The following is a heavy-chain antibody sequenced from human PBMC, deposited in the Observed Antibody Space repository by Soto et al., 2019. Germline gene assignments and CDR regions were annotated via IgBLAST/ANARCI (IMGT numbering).Heavy chain of an antibody. J-gene: IGHJ4*02. CDR3: AKEWYGSGSYYMDSF. Sequence: GGSLRLSCAASGFTFSSYAMSWVRQAPGKGLEWVSAISGSGGSTYYADSVKGRFTISRDNSKNTLYLKMNSLRAEDTAVYYCAKEWYGSGSYYMDSFWGQGPMVTFSS. CDR1: GFTFSSYA. CDR2: ISGSGGST. D-gene: IGHD3-10*01. V-gene: IGHV3-23*01.